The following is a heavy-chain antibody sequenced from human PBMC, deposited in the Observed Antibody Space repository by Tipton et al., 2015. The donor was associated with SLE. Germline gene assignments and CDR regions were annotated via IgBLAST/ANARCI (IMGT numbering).Heavy chain of an antibody. CDR2: IYYTGST. Sequence: GLVKPSGTLSLTCIVSGGSMTGSYWSWIRQPPGRGLEWIGYIYYTGSTHYNPSLKSRVTISVDTSKNQFSLKLSSVTAADTAVYYCATQGYYDSSFDYWGQGTLVTVSS. D-gene: IGHD3-16*01. CDR1: GGSMTGSY. CDR3: ATQGYYDSSFDY. J-gene: IGHJ4*02. V-gene: IGHV4-59*08.